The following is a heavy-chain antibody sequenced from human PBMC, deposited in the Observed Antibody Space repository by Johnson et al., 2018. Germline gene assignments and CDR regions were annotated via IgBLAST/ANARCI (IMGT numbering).Heavy chain of an antibody. CDR1: GYTFTTYT. J-gene: IGHJ4*02. CDR3: ARGNMKVVDY. Sequence: QVQLVESGAEVKKXGASVKVXCKASGYTFTTYTMHWVRQAPGQRLEWMGWIHAGNGHTKYSQKFQGRVTITMDTSATTAHMELSSLRSEDTAVYFCARGNMKVVDYWGQGTLVTVSS. D-gene: IGHD3-22*01. CDR2: IHAGNGHT. V-gene: IGHV1-3*01.